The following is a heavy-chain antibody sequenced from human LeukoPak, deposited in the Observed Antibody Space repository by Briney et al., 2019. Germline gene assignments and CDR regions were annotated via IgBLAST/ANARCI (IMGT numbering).Heavy chain of an antibody. Sequence: ASVKVSCKVSGYSLSELSMHWVRQAPGKGLEWMGGFDTEDAERIYAQTFQGRVTITRNTSISTAYMELSSLRSEDTAIYYCAKGWSYGGYFDYWGQGTLVTVSS. V-gene: IGHV1-24*01. CDR2: FDTEDAER. D-gene: IGHD3-10*01. CDR3: AKGWSYGGYFDY. CDR1: GYSLSELS. J-gene: IGHJ4*03.